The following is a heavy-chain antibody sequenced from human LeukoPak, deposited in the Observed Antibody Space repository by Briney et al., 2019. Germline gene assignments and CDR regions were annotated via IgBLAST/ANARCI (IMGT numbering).Heavy chain of an antibody. CDR1: GGTFSSYA. D-gene: IGHD6-13*01. J-gene: IGHJ4*02. CDR3: ARYPYSSSWYSGY. V-gene: IGHV1-69*05. Sequence: GASVKVSCKASGGTFSSYAISWVRQAPGQGLEWMGRIIPIFGTANYAQKFQGRVTITTDESTSTAYMELSSLRSEDTAVYYCARYPYSSSWYSGYWGQGTLVTVSS. CDR2: IIPIFGTA.